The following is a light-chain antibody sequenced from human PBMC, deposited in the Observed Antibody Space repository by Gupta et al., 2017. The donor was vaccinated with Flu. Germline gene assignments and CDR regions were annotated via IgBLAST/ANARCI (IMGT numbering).Light chain of an antibody. V-gene: IGLV1-47*01. J-gene: IGLJ2*01. CDR3: AAWDDSLSGVV. CDR1: STNIGSNY. Sequence: SVLTQPPSPSGTPGHSVAITFSASSTNIGSNYVYWYQQLPGTAPKLRIYRNNQRPSGFPARFSGSKSGTAASLAISGLRSEDEADYYCAAWDDSLSGVVFGGGTKLTVL. CDR2: RNN.